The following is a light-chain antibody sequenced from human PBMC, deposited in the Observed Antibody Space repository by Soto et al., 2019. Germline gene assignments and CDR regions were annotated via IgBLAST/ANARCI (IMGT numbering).Light chain of an antibody. CDR3: QRYYNAPFT. CDR2: AAS. Sequence: DIQVTQHPSSLSASVGDRVTITCRASQGIKNYLAWYQQKPGETPKLLIYAASTLASGIPPRFSGSGSGTDFTLTINNLQPDDVATYYCQRYYNAPFTFGGGTKVEIK. J-gene: IGKJ4*01. V-gene: IGKV1-27*01. CDR1: QGIKNY.